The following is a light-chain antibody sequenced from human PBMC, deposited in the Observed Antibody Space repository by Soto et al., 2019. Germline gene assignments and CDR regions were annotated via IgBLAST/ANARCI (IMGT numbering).Light chain of an antibody. V-gene: IGKV3-15*01. CDR3: QQSNNWPPLT. J-gene: IGKJ4*01. CDR1: QSVAGN. CDR2: GVS. Sequence: EIVMTQSPATLSVSPGETATLSCRASQSVAGNLAWYQQKPGQPPRLLIYGVSTGATGVPARFSGSGSETDFSLTISSLQIEDFALYYCQQSNNWPPLTFGGGTKVDI.